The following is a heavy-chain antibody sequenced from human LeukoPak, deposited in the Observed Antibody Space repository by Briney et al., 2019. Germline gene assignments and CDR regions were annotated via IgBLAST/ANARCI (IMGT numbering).Heavy chain of an antibody. CDR2: IWYDGSNK. CDR1: GFTFSGYD. CDR3: ASSTITATLDY. J-gene: IGHJ4*02. D-gene: IGHD5-24*01. Sequence: PGRSLRLSCAASGFTFSGYDMHWVRQAPGKGLEWVAVIWYDGSNKYYADSVKGRFTISRDNSKNTLYLQMNSLRAEDTAVYYCASSTITATLDYWGQGTLVTVSS. V-gene: IGHV3-33*01.